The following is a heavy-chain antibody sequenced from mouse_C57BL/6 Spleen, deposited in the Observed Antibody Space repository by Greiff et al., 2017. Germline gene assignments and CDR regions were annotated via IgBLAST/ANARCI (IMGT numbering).Heavy chain of an antibody. CDR2: ISDGGSYT. V-gene: IGHV5-4*03. CDR1: GFTFSSYA. CDR3: ASMDY. Sequence: EVKLVESGGGLVKPGGSLKLSCAASGFTFSSYAMSWVRQTPEKRLEWVAPISDGGSYTYYPDNVKGRFTISRDNAKNNLYLQMSHLKYEDTAMYYCASMDYWGQGTSVTVSS. J-gene: IGHJ4*01.